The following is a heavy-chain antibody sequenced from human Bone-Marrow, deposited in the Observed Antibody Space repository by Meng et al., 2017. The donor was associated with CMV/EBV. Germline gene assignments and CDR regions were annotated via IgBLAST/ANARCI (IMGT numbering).Heavy chain of an antibody. CDR1: GYTFTGYP. D-gene: IGHD2-8*02. CDR2: INPSGGST. J-gene: IGHJ6*01. V-gene: IGHV1-46*01. Sequence: ASVKVSCKASGYTFTGYPIHWVRQAPGQGLEWMGIINPSGGSTTYAQKFQGRVSMTRDTSTSTVYMDLSSLTFEDTAVYYCARPGGGPYFGLEVWGQGTTVTVSS. CDR3: ARPGGGPYFGLEV.